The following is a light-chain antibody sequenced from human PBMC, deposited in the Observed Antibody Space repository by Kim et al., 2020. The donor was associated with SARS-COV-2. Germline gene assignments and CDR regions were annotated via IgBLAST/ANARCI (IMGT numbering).Light chain of an antibody. CDR2: GAS. V-gene: IGKV3-20*01. Sequence: EIVLTQSPGTLSLSPGERATLSCRASQSVSSNYLAWFQQKPGQAPRLLIYGASCRATGIPDRFSVSGSGTDFTLSISRLEPEDFAVYYCQQYGSSPPWTFGQGTKVDIK. CDR1: QSVSSNY. CDR3: QQYGSSPPWT. J-gene: IGKJ1*01.